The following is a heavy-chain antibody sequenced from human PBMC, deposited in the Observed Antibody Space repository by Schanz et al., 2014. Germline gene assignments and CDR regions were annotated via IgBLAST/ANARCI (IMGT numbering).Heavy chain of an antibody. J-gene: IGHJ4*02. CDR3: ARAGQDYSDSSGYATYYFGN. Sequence: QVQLVQSGAEVKKPGASVKVSCKASGNTFTRYHMHWVRQAPGQGLEWMGTIIPILDITNYAQKFQGRVTITADKSTSTAYMELSNLRSEDTAVYYCARAGQDYSDSSGYATYYFGNWGQG. CDR2: IIPILDIT. V-gene: IGHV1-69*09. D-gene: IGHD3-22*01. CDR1: GNTFTRYH.